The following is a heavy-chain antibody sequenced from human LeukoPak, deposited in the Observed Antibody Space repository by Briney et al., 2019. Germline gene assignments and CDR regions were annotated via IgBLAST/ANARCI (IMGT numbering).Heavy chain of an antibody. CDR2: ISGSGDST. D-gene: IGHD2-15*01. CDR1: GYTFSNYA. V-gene: IGHV3-23*01. Sequence: PGGSLRLSCAASGYTFSNYAMSWVRQAPGKGLEWRSVISGSGDSTYYADSVKGRFTISRDNSKNTLYLQMNSLRAEDTAVYYCAKDSRGVAAPDRWGQGTLVTVSS. J-gene: IGHJ5*02. CDR3: AKDSRGVAAPDR.